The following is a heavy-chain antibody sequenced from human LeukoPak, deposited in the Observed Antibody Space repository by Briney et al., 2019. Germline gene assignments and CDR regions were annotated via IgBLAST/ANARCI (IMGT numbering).Heavy chain of an antibody. V-gene: IGHV4-59*01. Sequence: PSETLSLTCTVSGGSISSYYWSWIRQPPGKGLEWIGYIYYSGSTNYNPSLKSRVTISVDTFKNQFSLKLSSVTAADTAVYYCARGGSYYNNNWFDPWGQGTLVTVSS. J-gene: IGHJ5*02. CDR2: IYYSGST. CDR3: ARGGSYYNNNWFDP. D-gene: IGHD3-10*01. CDR1: GGSISSYY.